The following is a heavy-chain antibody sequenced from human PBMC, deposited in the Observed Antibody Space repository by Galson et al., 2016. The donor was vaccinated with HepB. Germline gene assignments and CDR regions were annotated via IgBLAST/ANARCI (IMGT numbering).Heavy chain of an antibody. CDR3: ARGATGSSWLIGH. J-gene: IGHJ4*02. Sequence: SETLSLTCSVSGSSVTTYYWSWIRQSPGKGLEWIGFVHYSGAVKYNPSLPSRVTISLHTSKNQFSLNLTSVTAADTAVYYCARGATGSSWLIGHWGQGTLVTVSS. D-gene: IGHD6-13*01. CDR2: VHYSGAV. V-gene: IGHV4-59*02. CDR1: GSSVTTYY.